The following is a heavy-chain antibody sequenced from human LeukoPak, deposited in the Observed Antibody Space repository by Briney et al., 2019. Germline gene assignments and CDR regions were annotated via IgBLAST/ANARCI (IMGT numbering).Heavy chain of an antibody. D-gene: IGHD5-12*01. Sequence: GGSLRLSCAASGFSSGGYAMGWFPQVPGKGLEWVSTISGTDYNTYYADSVKGRFTISRDNSRNTLSLLMISLRAEDTAVYYCVARPPVIVAGPFDYWGQGTLVTVSS. CDR2: ISGTDYNT. CDR3: VARPPVIVAGPFDY. V-gene: IGHV3-23*01. J-gene: IGHJ4*02. CDR1: GFSSGGYA.